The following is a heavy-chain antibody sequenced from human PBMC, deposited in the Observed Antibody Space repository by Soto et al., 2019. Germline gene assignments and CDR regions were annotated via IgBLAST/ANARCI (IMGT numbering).Heavy chain of an antibody. J-gene: IGHJ6*02. CDR1: GGSISSSSYY. Sequence: SETLSLTCTVSGGSISSSSYYWGWIRQPPGKGLEWIGSIYYSGSTYYNPSLKSRVTISVDTSKNKFSLKLSSVNEADTDVYYCPRHETYYDFWSRYHIRHLYGMDVWGQGNTVT. D-gene: IGHD3-3*01. CDR3: PRHETYYDFWSRYHIRHLYGMDV. CDR2: IYYSGST. V-gene: IGHV4-39*01.